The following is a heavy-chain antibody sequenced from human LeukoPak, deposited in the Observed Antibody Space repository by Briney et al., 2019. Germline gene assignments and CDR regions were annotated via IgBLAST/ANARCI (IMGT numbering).Heavy chain of an antibody. CDR1: GFTVSSNY. CDR2: ISTSSSYI. V-gene: IGHV3-21*01. CDR3: ARGRFGDHYMDV. J-gene: IGHJ6*03. D-gene: IGHD3-10*01. Sequence: PGGSLRLSCAASGFTVSSNYMSWVRQAPGKGLEWVSSISTSSSYIYYADSLKGRFTISRDNAKNSLYLQMNSLRAEDTAVYYCARGRFGDHYMDVWAKGPRSPSP.